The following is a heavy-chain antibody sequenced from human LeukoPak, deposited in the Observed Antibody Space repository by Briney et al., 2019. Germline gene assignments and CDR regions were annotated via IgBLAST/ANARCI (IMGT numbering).Heavy chain of an antibody. CDR2: ISWNSGSI. D-gene: IGHD6-6*01. V-gene: IGHV3-9*01. CDR3: AKDISEFEYSSPVGS. J-gene: IGHJ5*02. Sequence: GGSLRLSCAASGFTFDDYAMHWVRQAPGKGLEWVSGISWNSGSIGYADPVKGRFTISRDNAKNSLYLQMNSLRAEDTALYYCAKDISEFEYSSPVGSWGQGTLVTVSS. CDR1: GFTFDDYA.